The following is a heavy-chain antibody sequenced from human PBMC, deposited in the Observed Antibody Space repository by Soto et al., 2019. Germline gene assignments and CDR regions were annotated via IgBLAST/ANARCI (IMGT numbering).Heavy chain of an antibody. CDR3: ATDLYYDFWSGYVFDY. Sequence: GGSLRLSCAASGFTFSSYEMNWVRQAPGKGLEWVSYISSSGSTIYYADSVKGRFTISRDNAKNSLYLQMNSLRAEDTAVYYCATDLYYDFWSGYVFDYWGQGT. CDR1: GFTFSSYE. V-gene: IGHV3-48*03. CDR2: ISSSGSTI. J-gene: IGHJ4*02. D-gene: IGHD3-3*01.